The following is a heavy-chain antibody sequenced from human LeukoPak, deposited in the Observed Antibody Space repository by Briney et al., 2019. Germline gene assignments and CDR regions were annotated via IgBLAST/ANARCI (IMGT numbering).Heavy chain of an antibody. D-gene: IGHD6-13*01. CDR1: Y. CDR3: AREGSSSWYDY. CDR2: INPNSGGT. V-gene: IGHV1-2*04. J-gene: IGHJ4*02. Sequence: YMHXXGXAPGXGGEWMGWINPNSGGTNYAQKFQGWVTMTRDTSISTAYMELSRLRSDDTAVYYCAREGSSSWYDYWGQGTLVTVSS.